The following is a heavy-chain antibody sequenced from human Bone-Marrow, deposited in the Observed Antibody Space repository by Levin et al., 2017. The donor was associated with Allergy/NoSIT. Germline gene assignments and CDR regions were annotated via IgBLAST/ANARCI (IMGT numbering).Heavy chain of an antibody. Sequence: PGGSLRLSCAASGFSFRSYTMNWVRQAPGKGLEWVSSISSSSNYIYYADSVKGRFTISRDNAKNSLYLQMNSLRVEDTAVYFCSRDGTGSSGYDFDYWGHGTLVTVSS. D-gene: IGHD5-12*01. CDR2: ISSSSNYI. V-gene: IGHV3-21*01. CDR1: GFSFRSYT. CDR3: SRDGTGSSGYDFDY. J-gene: IGHJ4*01.